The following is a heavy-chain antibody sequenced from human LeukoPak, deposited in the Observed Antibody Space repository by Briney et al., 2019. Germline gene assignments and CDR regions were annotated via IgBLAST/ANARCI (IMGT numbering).Heavy chain of an antibody. CDR3: ARDHFRVAGTRGGWFDP. J-gene: IGHJ5*02. V-gene: IGHV4-4*07. D-gene: IGHD6-19*01. CDR2: IYTSGST. Sequence: SETLSLTCTVSGGSISSYYWSWIRQPAGKGLEWIGRIYTSGSTNYNPSLKSRVTMSVDTSKNQFPLKLSSVTAADTAVYYCARDHFRVAGTRGGWFDPWGQGTLVTVSS. CDR1: GGSISSYY.